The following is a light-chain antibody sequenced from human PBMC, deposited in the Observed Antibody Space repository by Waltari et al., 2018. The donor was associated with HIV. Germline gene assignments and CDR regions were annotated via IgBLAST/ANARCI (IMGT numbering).Light chain of an antibody. CDR1: QHISSW. J-gene: IGKJ4*01. CDR3: QQYASFPPS. V-gene: IGKV1D-16*01. CDR2: AVS. Sequence: TQSTWALSASVGDRVTITCRATQHISSWLAWYQQRPGKAPKSLIHAVSNLQKGAPSRFSGSGSGTDFNLTINGLQSEDFAIYYCQQYASFPPSFGGGTKIEI.